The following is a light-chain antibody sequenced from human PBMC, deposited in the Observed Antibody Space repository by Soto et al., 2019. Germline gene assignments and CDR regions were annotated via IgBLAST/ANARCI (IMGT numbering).Light chain of an antibody. CDR2: SNN. CDR3: AAWDDSLNVVV. V-gene: IGLV1-44*01. J-gene: IGLJ2*01. CDR1: SSNIGSNT. Sequence: QSVLTQPPSASGTPGQRVTISCSGSSSNIGSNTVNWYQQLPGTAPKLLIYSNNQRPSGVPDRFSGSKSGTSASLAFSGLQSEDEADYYCAAWDDSLNVVVFGGGTKVTVL.